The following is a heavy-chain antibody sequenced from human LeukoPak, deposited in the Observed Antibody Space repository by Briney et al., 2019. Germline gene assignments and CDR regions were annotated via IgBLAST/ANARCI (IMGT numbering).Heavy chain of an antibody. CDR1: GFTFSGSA. D-gene: IGHD4-17*01. Sequence: PGGSLRLSCAASGFTFSGSALHWVRQASGKGLEWVGRIKTKANNYATAYAASVKGRFIISRQDSKNTAYLQMNSLKTEDTAVYYCTRLDYGDFRFDYWGQGTLVTVSS. CDR3: TRLDYGDFRFDY. CDR2: IKTKANNYAT. J-gene: IGHJ4*02. V-gene: IGHV3-73*01.